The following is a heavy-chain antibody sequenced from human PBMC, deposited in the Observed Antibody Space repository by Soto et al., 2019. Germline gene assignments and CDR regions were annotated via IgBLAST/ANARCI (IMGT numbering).Heavy chain of an antibody. CDR1: GFSLSTSGVG. V-gene: IGHV2-5*01. Sequence: SGPTLVNPTQTLTLTCTFSGFSLSTSGVGVGWIRQPPGKALEWLALIYWNDDKRYSPSLKSRLTITKDSSKNQVVLTMTNMDPVDTATYYCAQRVTYYYDSSGYYWFDPWGQGTLVTVSS. J-gene: IGHJ5*02. D-gene: IGHD3-22*01. CDR3: AQRVTYYYDSSGYYWFDP. CDR2: IYWNDDK.